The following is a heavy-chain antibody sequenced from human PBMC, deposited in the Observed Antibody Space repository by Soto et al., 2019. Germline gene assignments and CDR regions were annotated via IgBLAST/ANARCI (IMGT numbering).Heavy chain of an antibody. J-gene: IGHJ4*02. D-gene: IGHD3-9*01. CDR1: GFTFSNAW. CDR2: IKSKTDGGTT. V-gene: IGHV3-15*01. Sequence: PGGSLRLSCAASGFTFSNAWMSWVRQAPGKGLEWVGRIKSKTDGGTTDYAAPVKGRFTISRDDSKNTLYLQMNSLKTEDTAVYYCTTDRPTCYDILTGYQIWGNWGQGTLVTVSS. CDR3: TTDRPTCYDILTGYQIWGN.